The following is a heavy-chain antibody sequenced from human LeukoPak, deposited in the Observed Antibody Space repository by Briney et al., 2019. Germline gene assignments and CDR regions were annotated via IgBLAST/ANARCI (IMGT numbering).Heavy chain of an antibody. CDR1: GGTFSSYA. J-gene: IGHJ6*02. CDR2: IIPILGIA. Sequence: SVKVSCKASGGTFSSYAISWVRQAPGQGLEWMGRIIPILGIANYAQKFQGRVTITADKSTSTAYMELSSLRSEDTAVYYCATEEDTAMVGYYYGMDVWGQGTTVTVSS. V-gene: IGHV1-69*04. D-gene: IGHD5-18*01. CDR3: ATEEDTAMVGYYYGMDV.